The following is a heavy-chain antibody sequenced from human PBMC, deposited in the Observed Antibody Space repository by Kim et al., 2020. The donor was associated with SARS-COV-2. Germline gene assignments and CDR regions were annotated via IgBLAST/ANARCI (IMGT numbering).Heavy chain of an antibody. CDR2: IIPIFTTA. D-gene: IGHD5-12*01. CDR1: GDTFTDYA. CDR3: ARIGDREMATIPYYFGIDV. Sequence: SVKVSCKASGDTFTDYAISWVRQAPGQRLEWMGGIIPIFTTANYAQKFQGRVTITAYKSTSTAYMELSSLRSEDTAIYYCARIGDREMATIPYYFGIDVWGQGTTVTVSS. V-gene: IGHV1-69*06. J-gene: IGHJ6*02.